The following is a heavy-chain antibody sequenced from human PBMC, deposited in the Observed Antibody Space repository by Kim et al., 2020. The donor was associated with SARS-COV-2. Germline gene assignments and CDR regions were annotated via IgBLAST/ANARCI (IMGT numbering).Heavy chain of an antibody. CDR3: ARKPLPHYYGSGSRSSDAFDI. Sequence: SETLSLTCAVSGGSISSSNWWSWVRQPPGKGLEWIGEIYHSGSTNYNPSLKSRVTISVDKSKNQFSLKLSSVTAADTAVYYCARKPLPHYYGSGSRSSDAFDIWGQGTMVTVSS. CDR2: IYHSGST. CDR1: GGSISSSNW. J-gene: IGHJ3*02. V-gene: IGHV4-4*02. D-gene: IGHD3-10*01.